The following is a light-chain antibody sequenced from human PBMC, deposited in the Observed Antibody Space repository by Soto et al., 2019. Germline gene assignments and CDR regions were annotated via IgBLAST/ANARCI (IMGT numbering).Light chain of an antibody. CDR2: DVS. Sequence: QSALTQPRSVSGSPGQSVTISCAGTSSDVGGYDYVSWYQQHPGKAPKLMIYDVSKRPSGVPDRFSGSKSGNTASLTISGLQAEDEADYYGCSYAATYTSFYVVGTGTKLTVL. CDR1: SSDVGGYDY. CDR3: CSYAATYTSFYV. V-gene: IGLV2-11*01. J-gene: IGLJ1*01.